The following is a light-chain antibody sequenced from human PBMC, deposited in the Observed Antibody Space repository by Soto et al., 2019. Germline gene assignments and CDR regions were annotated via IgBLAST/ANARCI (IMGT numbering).Light chain of an antibody. Sequence: EIVFTQSPGTLSLSPGERATLSCRASQTISSNYLAWYQQKPGQAPRLLIYDASNRATGIPARFSGSGSGTDFTLTISSLEPEDFAVYYCQQRSNWPPITFGQGGLLEIK. V-gene: IGKV3-11*01. CDR3: QQRSNWPPIT. CDR2: DAS. CDR1: QTISSNY. J-gene: IGKJ5*01.